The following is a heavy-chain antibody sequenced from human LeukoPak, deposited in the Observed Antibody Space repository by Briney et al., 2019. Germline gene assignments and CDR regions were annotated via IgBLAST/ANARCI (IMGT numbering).Heavy chain of an antibody. V-gene: IGHV3-11*04. J-gene: IGHJ4*02. CDR3: AKLKNWNDVSDY. D-gene: IGHD1-1*01. CDR2: ISSSGNTI. Sequence: PGGSLRLSCAASGFTFSDYYMSWIRQAPGKGLEWVSHISSSGNTIYYADSVKGRFTISRDNSKNTLYLQMNSLRAEDTAVYYCAKLKNWNDVSDYWGQGTLVTVSS. CDR1: GFTFSDYY.